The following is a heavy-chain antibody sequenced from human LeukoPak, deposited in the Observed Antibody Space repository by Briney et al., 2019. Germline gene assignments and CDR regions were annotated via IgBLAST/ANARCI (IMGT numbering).Heavy chain of an antibody. Sequence: ASVKVSCKASGYTFTGYYMRWVRQAPGQGLEWMGWINPNSGGTNYAQKFQGRVTVTRDTSISTAYMELSRLRSDDTAVYYCAGRFTDSSSPFDYWGQGTLVTVSS. CDR3: AGRFTDSSSPFDY. CDR1: GYTFTGYY. J-gene: IGHJ4*02. D-gene: IGHD6-13*01. CDR2: INPNSGGT. V-gene: IGHV1-2*02.